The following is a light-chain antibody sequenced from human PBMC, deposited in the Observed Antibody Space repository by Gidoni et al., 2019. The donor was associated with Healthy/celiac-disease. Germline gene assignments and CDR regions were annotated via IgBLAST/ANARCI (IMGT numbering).Light chain of an antibody. J-gene: IGLJ2*01. CDR3: QVWDSSTAVV. CDR1: NSGSKN. Sequence: SYELTQPLSVSVALGPTARITCGGNNSGSKNVHWYQQKPGQAPVLVIYRDSNRPSGIPERFSGSNSGNTATLTISRAQAGDEADYYCQVWDSSTAVVFGGGTKLTVL. CDR2: RDS. V-gene: IGLV3-9*01.